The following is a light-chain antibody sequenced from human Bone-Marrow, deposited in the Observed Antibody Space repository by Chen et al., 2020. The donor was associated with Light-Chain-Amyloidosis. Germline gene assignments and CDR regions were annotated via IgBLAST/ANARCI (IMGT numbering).Light chain of an antibody. J-gene: IGLJ2*01. V-gene: IGLV3-25*03. Sequence: SPGQTARITCSGDDLPTKYAYWYQQKPGQAPVLVIHRDTERPSGISERFSGSSSGTTATLTISGVQAEDEADYHCQSADSSGTYEVIFGGGTKLTV. CDR2: RDT. CDR3: QSADSSGTYEVI. CDR1: DLPTKY.